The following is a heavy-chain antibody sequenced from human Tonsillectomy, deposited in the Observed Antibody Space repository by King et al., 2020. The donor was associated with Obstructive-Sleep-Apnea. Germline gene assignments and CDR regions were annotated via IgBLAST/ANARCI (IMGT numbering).Heavy chain of an antibody. V-gene: IGHV2-5*01. D-gene: IGHD3-9*01. CDR2: IYWNDDK. CDR3: ALLVDILTGYSYAFDI. J-gene: IGHJ3*02. CDR1: GFSLSTSGVG. Sequence: TLKESGPTLMKPTQTLTLTCTFSGFSLSTSGVGVGWIRQPPGKALEWLALIYWNDDKRYSPSLKSRLTITKDTSKNQVVLTMTNMDPVDTATYYCALLVDILTGYSYAFDIWGQGTMVTVSS.